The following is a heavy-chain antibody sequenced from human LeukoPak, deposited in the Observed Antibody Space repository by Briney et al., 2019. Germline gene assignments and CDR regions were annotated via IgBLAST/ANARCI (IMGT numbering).Heavy chain of an antibody. Sequence: GGSLRLSCAASGFTFYDYARRWVRHAPGKGLEGGSGISWNSGRIAYADSVKGRFTISRDNAKNSLYLQMNSLRAEDTALYYCAKDRLAVAGPFDYWGQGTLVTVSS. CDR2: ISWNSGRI. V-gene: IGHV3-9*01. D-gene: IGHD6-19*01. J-gene: IGHJ4*02. CDR3: AKDRLAVAGPFDY. CDR1: GFTFYDYA.